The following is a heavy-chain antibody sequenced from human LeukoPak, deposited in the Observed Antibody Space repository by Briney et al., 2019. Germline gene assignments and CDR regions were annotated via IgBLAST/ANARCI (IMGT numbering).Heavy chain of an antibody. CDR2: IYTSGTT. Sequence: PSQTLSLTCTVSGGSISSGSYYWSWIRQPAGKGLEWIGRIYTSGTTNYDPSLKSRVTISIDTSKNQFSLKLTSVTAADTAVYYCARIDWHLRGDAFDIWGQGTMVTVSS. J-gene: IGHJ3*02. CDR3: ARIDWHLRGDAFDI. V-gene: IGHV4-61*02. D-gene: IGHD3-9*01. CDR1: GGSISSGSYY.